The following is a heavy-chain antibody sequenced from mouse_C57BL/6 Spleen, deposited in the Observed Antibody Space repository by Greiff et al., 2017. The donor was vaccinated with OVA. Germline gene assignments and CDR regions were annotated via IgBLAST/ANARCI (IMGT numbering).Heavy chain of an antibody. D-gene: IGHD2-1*01. CDR3: VRHRRGNYEAMDY. Sequence: EVQLVESGGGLVQPTGSLTLSCAASGFSFNTYAMPWVRQAPGKGLEWVARIRSKGSNYATYSADSVKDRFTISREESENMLYLQMNNVKTEDTDMYYCVRHRRGNYEAMDYWGQGTSVTVSS. J-gene: IGHJ4*01. CDR2: IRSKGSNYAT. V-gene: IGHV10-1*01. CDR1: GFSFNTYA.